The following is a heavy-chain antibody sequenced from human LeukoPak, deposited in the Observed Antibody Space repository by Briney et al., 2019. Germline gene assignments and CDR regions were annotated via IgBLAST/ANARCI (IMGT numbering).Heavy chain of an antibody. D-gene: IGHD2-15*01. CDR2: INTNTGNP. J-gene: IGHJ5*02. CDR3: ARAPHCSGGSCYSIWFDP. CDR1: GYTFTSYA. Sequence: ASVKVSCKASGYTFTSYAMNWVRQAPGQGLEWMGWINTNTGNPTYAQGSTGRFVFSLDTSVSTACLQISSLKAEDTAVYYCARAPHCSGGSCYSIWFDPWGQGTLVAVSS. V-gene: IGHV7-4-1*02.